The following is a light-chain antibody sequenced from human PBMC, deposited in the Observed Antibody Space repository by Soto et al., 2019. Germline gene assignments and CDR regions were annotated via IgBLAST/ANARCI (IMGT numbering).Light chain of an antibody. CDR3: QSYDSSLSGSGVV. CDR1: SSNIGAGYD. Sequence: QSVLTQPPSVSGAPGQRVTISCTGSSSNIGAGYDVHWYQQLPGTAPKLLIYGNSNRPSEVPDRFSGSKSGTSASLAITGLQAEDEADYYCQSYDSSLSGSGVVFGGGTKVTVL. J-gene: IGLJ2*01. V-gene: IGLV1-40*01. CDR2: GNS.